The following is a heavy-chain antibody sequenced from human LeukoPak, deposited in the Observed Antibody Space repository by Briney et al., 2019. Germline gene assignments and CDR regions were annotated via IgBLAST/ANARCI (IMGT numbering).Heavy chain of an antibody. D-gene: IGHD2-15*01. V-gene: IGHV3-11*01. J-gene: IGHJ5*02. CDR3: ARVLLRAAVTYWFET. CDR1: GFDFGEDY. Sequence: EPGGSLRLSCSTSGFDFGEDYMAWIRQSPGKGLEWISSISGTGSIIYYRDSVKGRFTMSRDNTKKPVSLYMDNLRADDTATYHCARVLLRAAVTYWFETWGQGTLVTVYS. CDR2: ISGTGSII.